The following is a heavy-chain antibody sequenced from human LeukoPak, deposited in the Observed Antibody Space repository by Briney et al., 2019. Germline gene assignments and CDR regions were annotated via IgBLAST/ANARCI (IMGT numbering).Heavy chain of an antibody. CDR2: ISAYNGNT. J-gene: IGHJ4*02. D-gene: IGHD3-9*01. V-gene: IGHV1-18*01. CDR3: ARWNLRYFDWLLFADY. CDR1: GYTFTSYG. Sequence: ASVKVSCKASGYTFTSYGISWVRQAPGQGLEWMGWISAYNGNTNYAQKLQGRVTMTTDTSTSTAYMELRSLRSDDTAVYYCARWNLRYFDWLLFADYWGQGTLVTVSS.